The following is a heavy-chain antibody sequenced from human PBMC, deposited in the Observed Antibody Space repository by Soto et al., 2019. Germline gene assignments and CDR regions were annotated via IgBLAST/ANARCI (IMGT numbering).Heavy chain of an antibody. V-gene: IGHV1-69*02. D-gene: IGHD2-21*02. CDR1: GGTFSSYT. Sequence: QVQLVQSGAEVKKPGSSVKVSCKASGGTFSSYTISWVRQAPGQGLEWMGRIIPILGIANYAQKFQGRVTITADKSPSTAYMELSSLRSEDTAVYYCARVLADCGGDCYPVFDYWGQGTLVTVSS. CDR2: IIPILGIA. J-gene: IGHJ4*02. CDR3: ARVLADCGGDCYPVFDY.